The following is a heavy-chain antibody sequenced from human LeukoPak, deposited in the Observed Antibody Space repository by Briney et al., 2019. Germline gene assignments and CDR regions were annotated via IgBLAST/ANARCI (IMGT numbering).Heavy chain of an antibody. Sequence: PSETLSLTCAVYGGSLSGYYWSWIRQPPGKGLEWIGEINHSGSTNYNPSLKSRVTISVDTSKNQFSLKLSSVTAADTAVYYCASGSYCSSTSCYPEHWGQGTLVTVSS. CDR3: ASGSYCSSTSCYPEH. V-gene: IGHV4-34*01. CDR1: GGSLSGYY. CDR2: INHSGST. J-gene: IGHJ1*01. D-gene: IGHD2-2*01.